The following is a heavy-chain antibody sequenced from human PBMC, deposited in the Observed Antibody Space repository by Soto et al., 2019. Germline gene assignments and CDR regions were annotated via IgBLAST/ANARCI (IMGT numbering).Heavy chain of an antibody. J-gene: IGHJ4*02. CDR1: GFTFSSYS. V-gene: IGHV3-21*01. CDR2: ISSSSSYI. D-gene: IGHD6-13*01. Sequence: EVQLVESGGGLVKPGGSLRLSCAASGFTFSSYSMNWVRQAPGKGLEWVSSISSSSSYIYYADSVKARFTISRDNAKNSLYLQMNSLRAEDTAVYYCARDLTTGTRYFDYWGQGTLVTVSS. CDR3: ARDLTTGTRYFDY.